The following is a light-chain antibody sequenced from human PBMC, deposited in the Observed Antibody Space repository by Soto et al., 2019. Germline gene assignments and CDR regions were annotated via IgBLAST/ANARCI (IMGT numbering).Light chain of an antibody. CDR2: YDS. CDR3: QVWEATGDQVV. J-gene: IGLJ2*01. V-gene: IGLV3-21*01. CDR1: NVGSRS. Sequence: SFELTQPPSVSVAPGETARISGGGNNVGSRSVHWYQQKPGQAPFLVIYYDSDRPSGIPERFSGSNSGNTATLIISRVEAGDEADYYCQVWEATGDQVVFGVGTKLPVL.